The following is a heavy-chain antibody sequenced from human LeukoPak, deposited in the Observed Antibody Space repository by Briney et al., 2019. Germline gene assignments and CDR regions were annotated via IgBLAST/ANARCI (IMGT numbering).Heavy chain of an antibody. CDR3: ARGRNYYGPGTYYH. CDR1: GGSISSGDYY. CDR2: INYSGTT. V-gene: IGHV4-39*07. Sequence: PSETLSLTCTVSGGSISSGDYYWSWIRQPPGKGLEWIGEINYSGTTNYNPSLKSRVTISVETSKNQFSLNLTSVTAADTAVYYCARGRNYYGPGTYYHWAQGTLVTVSS. D-gene: IGHD3-10*01. J-gene: IGHJ5*02.